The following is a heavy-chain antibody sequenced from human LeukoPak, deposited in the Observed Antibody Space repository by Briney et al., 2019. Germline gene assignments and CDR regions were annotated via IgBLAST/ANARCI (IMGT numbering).Heavy chain of an antibody. Sequence: GGSLRLSCAASGFTFSDYYMSWIRQGPGKGLGRVSYISSSGSTIYYADSAKGRFTISRDNAKNSLYLQMNSLTAEDTAVYYCACSSSWYDDYWGQGTLVTVSS. V-gene: IGHV3-11*04. CDR1: GFTFSDYY. D-gene: IGHD6-13*01. CDR2: ISSSGSTI. CDR3: ACSSSWYDDY. J-gene: IGHJ4*02.